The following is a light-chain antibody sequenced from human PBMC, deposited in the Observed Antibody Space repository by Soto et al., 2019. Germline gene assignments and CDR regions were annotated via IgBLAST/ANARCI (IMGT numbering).Light chain of an antibody. CDR1: QSLFDTEDGGTY. CDR3: MQRLDFPFT. J-gene: IGKJ2*01. CDR2: TIS. V-gene: IGKV2-40*01. Sequence: IVMTQTPLSLPVAPGEPASISCRSSQSLFDTEDGGTYLDWYLHKPGQSPQLLIYTISYRASGVADRFSGSGSGADFTLNISRVEAEDVGTYYCMQRLDFPFTFGQGTKLEIK.